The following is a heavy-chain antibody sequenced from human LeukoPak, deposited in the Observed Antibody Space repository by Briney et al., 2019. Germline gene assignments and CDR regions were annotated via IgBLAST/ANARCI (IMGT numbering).Heavy chain of an antibody. Sequence: PGGSLRLSCAASGFTFSSYGMHWVRQAPGKGLEWVAFIRYDGSNKYYADSVKGRFTISRDNSKNTLYLQMNSLRAEDTAVYYCAKDHAGYCSSTSCYTLGYWGQGTLVTVSS. CDR1: GFTFSSYG. V-gene: IGHV3-30*02. CDR2: IRYDGSNK. CDR3: AKDHAGYCSSTSCYTLGY. D-gene: IGHD2-2*02. J-gene: IGHJ4*02.